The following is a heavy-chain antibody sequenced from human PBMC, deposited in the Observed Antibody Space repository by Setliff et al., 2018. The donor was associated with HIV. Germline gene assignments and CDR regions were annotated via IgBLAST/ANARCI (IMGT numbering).Heavy chain of an antibody. CDR3: ARGRMAAAGMFIPRALDY. CDR1: GDTFRNYA. CDR2: IMALFQRT. J-gene: IGHJ4*02. D-gene: IGHD6-13*01. Sequence: SVKVSCKVSGDTFRNYAINWVRLAPGQGLEWMGEIMALFQRTQYAQKFQGRVTFTTDQSTSTAYMELRSLRSDDTAIFYCARGRMAAAGMFIPRALDYWGQGTLVTVSS. V-gene: IGHV1-69*05.